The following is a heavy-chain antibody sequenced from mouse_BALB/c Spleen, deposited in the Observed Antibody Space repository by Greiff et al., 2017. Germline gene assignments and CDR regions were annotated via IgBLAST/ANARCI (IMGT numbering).Heavy chain of an antibody. CDR3: ARRVDY. CDR2: INSNGGST. Sequence: EVMLVESGGGLVQPGGSLKLSCAASGFTFSSYGMSWVRQTPDKRLELVATINSNGGSTYYPDSVKGRFTISRDNAKNTLYLQMSSLKSEDTAMYYCARRVDYWGQGTSVTVSS. V-gene: IGHV5-6-3*01. CDR1: GFTFSSYG. J-gene: IGHJ4*01.